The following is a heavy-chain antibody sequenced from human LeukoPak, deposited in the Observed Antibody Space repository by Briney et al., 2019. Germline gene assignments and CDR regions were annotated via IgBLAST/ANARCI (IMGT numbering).Heavy chain of an antibody. CDR1: EFTFSNYA. J-gene: IGHJ5*02. CDR2: ISGNGGGT. Sequence: GGSLRLSCVGSEFTFSNYAMSWVRQAPGRGLEWVSSISGNGGGTYYADSVKGRFTISRDNSKNTLYLQMNSLRAEDTAVYYCARGSGWYRFDPWGQGTLVTVSS. CDR3: ARGSGWYRFDP. V-gene: IGHV3-23*01. D-gene: IGHD6-19*01.